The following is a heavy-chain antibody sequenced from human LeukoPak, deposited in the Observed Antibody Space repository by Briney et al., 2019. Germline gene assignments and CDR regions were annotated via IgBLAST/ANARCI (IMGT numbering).Heavy chain of an antibody. D-gene: IGHD1-26*01. Sequence: SETLSLTCAVYGGSFSGYYWNWIRQPPGKGLEWIGEINHSGSTNYISSLKSRVTISIDTSKNQFSLKMSSVTAADTAVYCCARGLMGAGSSGAFDIWGQGTLVTVSS. CDR1: GGSFSGYY. CDR2: INHSGST. V-gene: IGHV4-34*01. J-gene: IGHJ3*02. CDR3: ARGLMGAGSSGAFDI.